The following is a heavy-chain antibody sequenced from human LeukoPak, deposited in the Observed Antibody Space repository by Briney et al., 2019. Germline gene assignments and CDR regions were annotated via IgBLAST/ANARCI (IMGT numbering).Heavy chain of an antibody. CDR2: ISISGSTI. Sequence: GGSLRLSCAASGFTFSNYEMNWVRQAPGKGLEWVSYISISGSTIYYADSVKGRFTISRDNAKNSLYLQMNSLRAEDTAVYYCAREGVVVSAAVDYWGQGTLVSVSS. D-gene: IGHD2-2*01. CDR3: AREGVVVSAAVDY. J-gene: IGHJ4*02. CDR1: GFTFSNYE. V-gene: IGHV3-48*03.